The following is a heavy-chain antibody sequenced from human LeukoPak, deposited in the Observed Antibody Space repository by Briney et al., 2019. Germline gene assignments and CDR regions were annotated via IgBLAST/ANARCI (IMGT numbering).Heavy chain of an antibody. J-gene: IGHJ4*02. D-gene: IGHD5-24*01. Sequence: GGSLRLSCAASGFTFTSYTMNWVRQAPGKGLEWVSSISSSSSYIYYADSVKGRFTISGDNAKNSLFLQMNSLRAEDTAVYYCAREGDGYNSPIDYWGQGTLVTVSS. CDR3: AREGDGYNSPIDY. CDR2: ISSSSSYI. CDR1: GFTFTSYT. V-gene: IGHV3-21*01.